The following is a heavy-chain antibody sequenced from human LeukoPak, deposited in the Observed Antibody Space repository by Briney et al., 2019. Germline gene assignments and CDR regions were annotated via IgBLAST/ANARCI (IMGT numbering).Heavy chain of an antibody. CDR2: IYYSGST. D-gene: IGHD6-6*01. CDR1: GGSISSYY. Sequence: SETLSLTCTVSGGSISSYYWSWIRQPPGKGLEWIGYIYYSGSTNYNPSLKSRVTISVDTSKNQFSLKLSSVTAADTAVYYCARDSSSRYYNWFDPWGQGTTVTVSS. V-gene: IGHV4-59*01. CDR3: ARDSSSRYYNWFDP. J-gene: IGHJ5*01.